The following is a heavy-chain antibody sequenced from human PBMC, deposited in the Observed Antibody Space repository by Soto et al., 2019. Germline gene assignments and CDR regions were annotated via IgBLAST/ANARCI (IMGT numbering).Heavy chain of an antibody. CDR3: ARGGYGDYGGSYYYGMDV. CDR2: INPNSGGT. D-gene: IGHD4-17*01. J-gene: IGHJ6*02. V-gene: IGHV1-2*04. Sequence: ASVKVSCKASGYTFTGYYMHWVRQAPGQGLEWMGWINPNSGGTNYAQKFQGWVTMTRDTSISTACMELSRLRSDDTAVYYCARGGYGDYGGSYYYGMDVWGQGTTVTVYS. CDR1: GYTFTGYY.